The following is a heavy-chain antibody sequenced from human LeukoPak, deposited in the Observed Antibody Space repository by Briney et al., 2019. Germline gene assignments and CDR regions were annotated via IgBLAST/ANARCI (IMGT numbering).Heavy chain of an antibody. V-gene: IGHV1-8*03. Sequence: ASVKVSCKTSGYTFTSSDINWVRQATGQGLEWMGWINPNSGNTGYAQKFQGRVTITRNTSIGTAYMELSSLTSEDTAVYYCARVIVVIPGTNIWFDPWGQGTLVTVSS. CDR3: ARVIVVIPGTNIWFDP. J-gene: IGHJ5*02. CDR1: GYTFTSSD. CDR2: INPNSGNT. D-gene: IGHD2-2*01.